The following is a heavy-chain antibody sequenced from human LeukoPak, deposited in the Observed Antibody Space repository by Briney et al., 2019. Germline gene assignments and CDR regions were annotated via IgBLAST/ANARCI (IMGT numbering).Heavy chain of an antibody. Sequence: PGGSLRLSCAASRFTFSSYAMSWVRQAPGKGLEWVSTISGGGGSTYYADSVKGRFTISRDNSKNTLSLQMNSLRAEDTAVYYCAKNSGTYLGYFDYWGQGTLVTVSS. CDR2: ISGGGGST. CDR1: RFTFSSYA. CDR3: AKNSGTYLGYFDY. V-gene: IGHV3-23*01. D-gene: IGHD1-26*01. J-gene: IGHJ4*02.